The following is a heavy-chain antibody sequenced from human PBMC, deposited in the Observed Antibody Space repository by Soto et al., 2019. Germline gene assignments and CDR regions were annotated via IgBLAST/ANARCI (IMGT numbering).Heavy chain of an antibody. V-gene: IGHV1-69*12. CDR1: GGTFSSYA. J-gene: IGHJ6*02. D-gene: IGHD2-21*01. CDR2: IIPIFGTA. CDR3: ACPTIPLYCYFGMDV. Sequence: QVQLVQSGAEVKKPGSSVKVSCKASGGTFSSYAISWVRQAPGQGLEWMGGIIPIFGTANYAEKFQGRVTITADESTSTASMELRSLSSEDAAVYFCACPTIPLYCYFGMDVWGQGTTVTVSS.